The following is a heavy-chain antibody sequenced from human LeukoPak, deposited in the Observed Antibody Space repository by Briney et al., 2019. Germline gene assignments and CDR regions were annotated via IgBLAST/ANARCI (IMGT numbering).Heavy chain of an antibody. V-gene: IGHV1-2*02. CDR2: INPNSGGT. D-gene: IGHD6-19*01. CDR1: GYTFTGYY. CDR3: AREYSSGWYWFDP. J-gene: IGHJ5*02. Sequence: ASVKVSCKASGYTFTGYYMHWVRQAPGQGLEWMGWINPNSGGTNYVQKFQGRVTMTRDTSISTAYMELSRLRSDDTAVYYCAREYSSGWYWFDPWGQGTLVTVSS.